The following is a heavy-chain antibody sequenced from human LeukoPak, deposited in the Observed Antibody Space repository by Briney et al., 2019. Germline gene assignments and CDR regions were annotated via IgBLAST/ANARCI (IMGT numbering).Heavy chain of an antibody. D-gene: IGHD5-12*01. CDR3: ARESVARGLFDY. CDR2: ISKDGSNE. Sequence: GGSLRLSCAASGFTFSTYVTHWVRQAPGKGLEWVAVISKDGSNEDYADSVKGRFSISRDNSKNTLFLQMNSLRVEDTAVYYCARESVARGLFDYWGQGTLVTVSS. V-gene: IGHV3-30*04. J-gene: IGHJ4*02. CDR1: GFTFSTYV.